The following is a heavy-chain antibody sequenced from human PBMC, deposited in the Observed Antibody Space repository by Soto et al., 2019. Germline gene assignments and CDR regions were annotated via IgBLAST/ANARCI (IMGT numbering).Heavy chain of an antibody. J-gene: IGHJ6*04. CDR2: IYPGDSDT. V-gene: IGHV5-51*01. Sequence: HGESLKISCKGSGYSFTSYWIGWVRQMPGKGLEWMGIIYPGDSDTRYSPSFQGQVTISADKSTSTAYLQWSSLKASDTAMYYCAGHGGYSSSAGRYYCYCGMDVWGKGNRITFAS. CDR1: GYSFTSYW. CDR3: AGHGGYSSSAGRYYCYCGMDV. D-gene: IGHD6-13*01.